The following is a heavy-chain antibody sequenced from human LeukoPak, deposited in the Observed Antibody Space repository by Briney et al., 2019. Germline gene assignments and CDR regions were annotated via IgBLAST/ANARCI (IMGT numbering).Heavy chain of an antibody. CDR1: GGTFSSYA. CDR3: ARDRTGSSGYYYYMDV. V-gene: IGHV1-69*06. J-gene: IGHJ6*03. Sequence: ASVKVSCKASGGTFSSYAISWVRQAPGQGLEWMGGIIPIFGTANYAQKFQGRVTITADKSTSTVYMELSSLRSEDTAVYYCARDRTGSSGYYYYMDVWGKGTTVTVSS. CDR2: IIPIFGTA. D-gene: IGHD6-6*01.